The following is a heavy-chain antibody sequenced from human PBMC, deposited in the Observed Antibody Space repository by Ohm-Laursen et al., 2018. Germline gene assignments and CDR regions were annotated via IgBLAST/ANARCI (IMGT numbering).Heavy chain of an antibody. CDR1: GFTFSSYA. V-gene: IGHV3-23*01. J-gene: IGHJ4*02. D-gene: IGHD5-12*01. CDR3: AKDRYSGYGGLDY. Sequence: SLRLSCAASGFTFSSYAMSWVRQAPGKGLEWVSAISGSGGSTYYADSVKGRFTISRDNSKNTLYLQMNSLRAEDTAVYYCAKDRYSGYGGLDYWGQGTLVSVSS. CDR2: ISGSGGST.